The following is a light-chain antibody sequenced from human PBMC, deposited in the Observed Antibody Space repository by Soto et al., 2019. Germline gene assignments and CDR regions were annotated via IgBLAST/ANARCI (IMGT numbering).Light chain of an antibody. V-gene: IGKV3-20*01. CDR2: GAS. CDR3: HYYGTSPHT. J-gene: IGKJ4*01. Sequence: EIVLTQSPATLSLSPGERATLSCRASQSVSTVFLAWYQHKPGQSPRFLLYGASTRATGIPDRFSGSGSGTDFPLPISRLEPEDFAVYYCHYYGTSPHTFGGGTKVEIK. CDR1: QSVSTVF.